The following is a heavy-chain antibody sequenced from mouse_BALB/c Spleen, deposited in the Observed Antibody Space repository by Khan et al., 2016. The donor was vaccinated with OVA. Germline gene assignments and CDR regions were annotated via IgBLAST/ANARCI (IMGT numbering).Heavy chain of an antibody. J-gene: IGHJ4*01. CDR3: ARRRWLLPAMDY. CDR2: INTNTGEP. CDR1: GYTFTKNG. Sequence: QIQLVQSGPELKKPGETVKISCKASGYTFTKNGMNWVKQAPGKGLKWMGWINTNTGEPTYAEEFKGRFAFSLETSASTAYLQINNLKNEDTGTYFCARRRWLLPAMDYWGQGTSGTVSS. D-gene: IGHD2-3*01. V-gene: IGHV9-3*02.